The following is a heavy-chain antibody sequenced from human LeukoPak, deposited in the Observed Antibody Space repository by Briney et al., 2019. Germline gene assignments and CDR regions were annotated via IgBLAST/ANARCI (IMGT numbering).Heavy chain of an antibody. CDR1: GYSISSGYY. CDR2: IYHSGST. Sequence: SDTLSLTCTVSGYSISSGYYWGWIRQPPGKGLEWIGSIYHSGSTYYNPSLKSRVTISVDTSKNQFSLKLSSVTAADTAVYYCARGSYDILTGYPYYFDYWGQGTLVTVSS. D-gene: IGHD3-9*01. V-gene: IGHV4-38-2*02. CDR3: ARGSYDILTGYPYYFDY. J-gene: IGHJ4*02.